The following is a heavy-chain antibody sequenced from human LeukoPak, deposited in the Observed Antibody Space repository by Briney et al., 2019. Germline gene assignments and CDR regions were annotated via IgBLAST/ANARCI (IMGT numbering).Heavy chain of an antibody. J-gene: IGHJ6*03. CDR3: ARAQLRNPYYMDV. D-gene: IGHD3-3*01. CDR2: ISSSSSYI. V-gene: IGHV3-21*01. Sequence: PGGSLRLSCAASGFTFSSYSMNWVRQAPGKGLEWVSSISSSSSYIYYADSVKGRFTISRDNAKNSLYLQMNSLRAEDTAVYYCARAQLRNPYYMDVWGKGTTVTVSS. CDR1: GFTFSSYS.